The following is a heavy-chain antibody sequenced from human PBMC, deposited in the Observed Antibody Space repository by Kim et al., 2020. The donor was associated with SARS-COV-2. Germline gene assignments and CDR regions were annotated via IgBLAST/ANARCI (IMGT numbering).Heavy chain of an antibody. Sequence: SETLSLTCTVSGGSISSGGYYWSWIRQHPGKGLEWIGYIYYSGSTYYNPSLKSRVTISVDTSKNQFSLKLSSVTAADTAVYYCAAHTYYYGSGSYGGGIDYWGQGTLVTVSS. CDR3: AAHTYYYGSGSYGGGIDY. CDR1: GGSISSGGYY. J-gene: IGHJ4*02. D-gene: IGHD3-10*01. V-gene: IGHV4-31*03. CDR2: IYYSGST.